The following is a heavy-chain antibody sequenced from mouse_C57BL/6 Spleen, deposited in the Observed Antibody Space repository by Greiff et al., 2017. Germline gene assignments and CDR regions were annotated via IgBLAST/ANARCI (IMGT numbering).Heavy chain of an antibody. J-gene: IGHJ3*01. D-gene: IGHD2-14*01. CDR1: GYTFTSYT. Sequence: VQLQQPGAELARPGASVKMSCKASGYTFTSYTMHWVKQRPGQGLEWIGYIYPGSGNTKYNQKFKDKATLTADTSSSTAYMQLSSLTSADSAVYYCASYRNDGGWIDYWGQGTLVTVSA. CDR3: ASYRNDGGWIDY. V-gene: IGHV1-4*01. CDR2: IYPGSGNT.